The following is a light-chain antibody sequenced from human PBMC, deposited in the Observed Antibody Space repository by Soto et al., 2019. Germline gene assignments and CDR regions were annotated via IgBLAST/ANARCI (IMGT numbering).Light chain of an antibody. J-gene: IGLJ1*01. CDR3: SSYTSGSTPYV. CDR2: DVS. V-gene: IGLV2-14*01. Sequence: QSVLTQPASVSGSPGQSITISCTGTSSDVGGYNYVSWYQQHPGKAPKLMIYDVSSRPSGVSNRFSGAKSGNTASLTISGLQTGDEADYYCSSYTSGSTPYVFGTGTKVTVL. CDR1: SSDVGGYNY.